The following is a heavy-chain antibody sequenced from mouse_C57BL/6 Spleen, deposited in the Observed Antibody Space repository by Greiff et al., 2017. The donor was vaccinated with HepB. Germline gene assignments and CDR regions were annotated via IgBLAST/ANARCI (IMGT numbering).Heavy chain of an antibody. J-gene: IGHJ4*01. CDR3: ARRTTVVAMDAMDY. CDR1: GYTFTSYG. CDR2: IYPRSGNT. V-gene: IGHV1-81*01. D-gene: IGHD1-1*01. Sequence: VKLMESGAELARPGASVKLSCKASGYTFTSYGISWVKQRTGQGLEWIGEIYPRSGNTYYNEKFKGKATLTADKSSSTAYMELRSLTSEDSAVYFCARRTTVVAMDAMDYWGQGTSVTVSS.